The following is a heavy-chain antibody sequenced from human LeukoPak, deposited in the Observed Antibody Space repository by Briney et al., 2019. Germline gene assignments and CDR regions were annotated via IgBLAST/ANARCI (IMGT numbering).Heavy chain of an antibody. CDR1: GFTFSSYA. V-gene: IGHV3-30-3*01. D-gene: IGHD4-23*01. CDR3: ASLFGGGNYIFDY. J-gene: IGHJ4*02. CDR2: ISYDGSNK. Sequence: GGSLRLSCAASGFTFSSYAMHWVRQAPGKGLEWVAVISYDGSNKYYADSVKGRFTISRDNSKNTLYLQMNSLRAEDTAVYYCASLFGGGNYIFDYWGQGTLVTVSS.